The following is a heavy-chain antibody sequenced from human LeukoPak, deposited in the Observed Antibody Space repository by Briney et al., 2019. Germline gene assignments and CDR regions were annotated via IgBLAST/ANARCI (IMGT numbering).Heavy chain of an antibody. J-gene: IGHJ4*02. D-gene: IGHD2-15*01. CDR2: IYYSGST. Sequence: PSDTLSLTCTVSGDPNSSNNYYGGWIRQPRGEGVEWIGSIYYSGSTYYTSSLKSRVTISADTSKNQFSLKLSSVTAADTAVYYCARCSGGSCYHSDDYWGQGTLVTVSS. CDR3: ARCSGGSCYHSDDY. V-gene: IGHV4-39*01. CDR1: GDPNSSNNYY.